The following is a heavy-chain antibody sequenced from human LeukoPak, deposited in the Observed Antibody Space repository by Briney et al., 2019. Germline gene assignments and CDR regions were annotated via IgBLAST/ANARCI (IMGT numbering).Heavy chain of an antibody. CDR3: ARRIIARGLGQENWFDP. CDR2: ILYSGTT. J-gene: IGHJ5*02. Sequence: SETLSLTCTVSGASVTSYYWNWIRQPPGKGLEWIGYILYSGTTNYNPSLNSRVTMSLDTSKNQFSLELSSVTAADTAGYYCARRIIARGLGQENWFDPWGQGILVTVSS. CDR1: GASVTSYY. V-gene: IGHV4-59*02. D-gene: IGHD3-16*01.